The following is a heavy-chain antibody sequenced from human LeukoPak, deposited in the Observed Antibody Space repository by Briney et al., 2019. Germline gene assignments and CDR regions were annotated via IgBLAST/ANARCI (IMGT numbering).Heavy chain of an antibody. CDR1: GYRFTNCW. D-gene: IGHD3-22*01. J-gene: IGHJ3*02. CDR2: IYPDDSDT. Sequence: GESLKISCKGSGYRFTNCWIGWVRQMPGKGLEWMGVIYPDDSDTTYSPSFQGQVTISADKSISTAYLQWSSLKASDTAMYYCASAGDSSGYYYFSAFDIWGQGTMVTVSS. CDR3: ASAGDSSGYYYFSAFDI. V-gene: IGHV5-51*01.